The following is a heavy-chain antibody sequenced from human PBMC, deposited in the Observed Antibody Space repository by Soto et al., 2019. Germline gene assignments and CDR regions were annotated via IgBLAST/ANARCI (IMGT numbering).Heavy chain of an antibody. Sequence: QVQLVQSGAEVKKPGSSVKVSCKASVGTFSSYAISWVRQAPGQGLEWMGGIIPIFGTANYAQKFQGRVTITADEATSTAYMELSSLRSEDTAVYFCARHVPTSGYYYGMDVWGQGTTVTVSS. J-gene: IGHJ6*02. D-gene: IGHD2-2*01. CDR1: VGTFSSYA. CDR2: IIPIFGTA. CDR3: ARHVPTSGYYYGMDV. V-gene: IGHV1-69*12.